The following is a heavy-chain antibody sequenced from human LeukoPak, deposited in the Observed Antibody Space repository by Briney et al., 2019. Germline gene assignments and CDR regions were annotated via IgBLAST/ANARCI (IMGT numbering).Heavy chain of an antibody. CDR3: VYSRTWRGFDY. Sequence: GGSLRFSCAASGFSVSFTYMSWVRQAPGKGLEWVSLIYSGDRTAYADSVKGRFTISRDDSKNTLDLQMSSLRPEDTAVYYCVYSRTWRGFDYWGQGALVTVSS. V-gene: IGHV3-53*01. D-gene: IGHD6-13*01. J-gene: IGHJ4*02. CDR1: GFSVSFTY. CDR2: IYSGDRT.